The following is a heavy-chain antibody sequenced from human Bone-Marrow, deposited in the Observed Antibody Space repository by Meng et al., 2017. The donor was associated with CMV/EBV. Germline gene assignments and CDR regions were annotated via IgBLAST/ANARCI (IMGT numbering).Heavy chain of an antibody. CDR1: GGTFSSYA. Sequence: SVKVSCKASGGTFSSYAISWVRQAPGQGLEWMGGIIPIFGTANYAQKFQGRVTMTRDTSTSTVYMELSSLRSEDTAVYYCARGSGIAAAGRGGSYSIDYWGQGTLVTVSS. J-gene: IGHJ4*02. CDR3: ARGSGIAAAGRGGSYSIDY. CDR2: IIPIFGTA. V-gene: IGHV1-69*05. D-gene: IGHD6-13*01.